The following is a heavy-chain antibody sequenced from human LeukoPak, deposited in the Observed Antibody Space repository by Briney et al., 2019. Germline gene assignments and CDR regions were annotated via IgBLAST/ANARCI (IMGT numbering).Heavy chain of an antibody. D-gene: IGHD1-26*01. Sequence: PGGSLRLSCAASGFTFRSYWMHWVRLPPGKGLVWVSRIKSDGSSTSYADFVKGRFTISRDNAKNTLYLQMNSLRAEDTAVYYCARSGRGGAFDIWGQGTMVTVSS. J-gene: IGHJ3*02. CDR2: IKSDGSST. V-gene: IGHV3-74*01. CDR1: GFTFRSYW. CDR3: ARSGRGGAFDI.